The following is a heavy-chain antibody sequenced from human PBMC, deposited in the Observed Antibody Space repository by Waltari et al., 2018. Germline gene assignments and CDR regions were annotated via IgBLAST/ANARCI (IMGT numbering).Heavy chain of an antibody. CDR2: SSSRSSTI. CDR3: ARDGVQGVR. V-gene: IGHV3-48*01. Sequence: EVQLVESGGGLVQPGGSLRLSCAASGFTFRSYSMNWVRQAPGKGLEWVSYSSSRSSTIYYADSVKGRFTISRDNAKNSLYLQRNSLRAEETAVYYCARDGVQGVRWGQGTLVTVSS. J-gene: IGHJ4*02. D-gene: IGHD3-10*01. CDR1: GFTFRSYS.